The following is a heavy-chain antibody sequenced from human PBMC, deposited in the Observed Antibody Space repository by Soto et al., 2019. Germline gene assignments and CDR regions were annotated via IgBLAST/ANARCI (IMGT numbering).Heavy chain of an antibody. V-gene: IGHV4-61*01. Sequence: SETLSLTCTVSGGSISSGTYYWSWIRQPPGKGLEWIGYIYYTGNTDYNPSLKSRVTISLDTPKNQFSLKLSSVTAADTAVYYCARHPGYYDILTGYTTYYFDYWGQGILVTVSS. CDR2: IYYTGNT. CDR1: GGSISSGTYY. CDR3: ARHPGYYDILTGYTTYYFDY. J-gene: IGHJ4*02. D-gene: IGHD3-9*01.